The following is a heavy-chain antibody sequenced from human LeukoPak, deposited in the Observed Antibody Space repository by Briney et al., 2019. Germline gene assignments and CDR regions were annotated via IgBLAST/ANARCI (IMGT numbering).Heavy chain of an antibody. J-gene: IGHJ4*02. CDR3: ARDASPFDY. CDR1: GYTFTTYN. CDR2: INPNSGGT. V-gene: IGHV1-2*02. Sequence: GASVKVSCKASGYTFTTYNIHWVRQAPGQGLEWMGWINPNSGGTNYAQRFQGRVTMTRDTSISTAYMELSGLRSDDTAVYYCARDASPFDYWGQGTLVTVSS.